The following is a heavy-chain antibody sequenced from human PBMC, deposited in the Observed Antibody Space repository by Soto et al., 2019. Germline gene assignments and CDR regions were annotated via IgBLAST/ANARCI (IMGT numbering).Heavy chain of an antibody. CDR2: ISYDGSNK. D-gene: IGHD3-16*02. CDR3: ARDYRIGDDYYYYYGMDV. CDR1: GFTFSSYA. V-gene: IGHV3-30-3*01. J-gene: IGHJ6*04. Sequence: QVQLVESGGGVVQPGRSLRLSCAASGFTFSSYAMHWVRQAPGKGLEWVAVISYDGSNKYYADSVKGRFTISRDNSKNTLYLQMNSLRAEDTAVYYWARDYRIGDDYYYYYGMDVWGEGTTVTVSS.